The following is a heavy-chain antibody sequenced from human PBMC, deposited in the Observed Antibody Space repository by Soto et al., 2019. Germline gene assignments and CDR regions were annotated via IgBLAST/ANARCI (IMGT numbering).Heavy chain of an antibody. D-gene: IGHD2-15*01. J-gene: IGHJ4*01. CDR3: VRWPEY. V-gene: IGHV3-74*01. CDR2: VNSDGSTI. Sequence: GGSLRLSCAASGFTFSRDWMHWVRQAPGKGLVWVSRVNSDGSTINYADSVKGRFTISRDNAKNTLYLQMNSLRVDDTAKYYCVRWPEYWGQGTLITVSS. CDR1: GFTFSRDW.